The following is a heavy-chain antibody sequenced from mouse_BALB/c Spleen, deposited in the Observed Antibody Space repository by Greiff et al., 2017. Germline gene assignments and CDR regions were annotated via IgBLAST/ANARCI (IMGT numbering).Heavy chain of an antibody. Sequence: EVQGVESGGGLVQPGGSLRLSCATSGFTFTDYYMSWVRQPPGKALEWLGFIRNKANGYTTEYSASVKGRFTISRDNSQSILYLQMNTLRAEDSATYYCARDMDYDVAYWGQGTLVTVSA. V-gene: IGHV7-3*02. CDR1: GFTFTDYY. CDR2: IRNKANGYTT. D-gene: IGHD2-4*01. J-gene: IGHJ3*01. CDR3: ARDMDYDVAY.